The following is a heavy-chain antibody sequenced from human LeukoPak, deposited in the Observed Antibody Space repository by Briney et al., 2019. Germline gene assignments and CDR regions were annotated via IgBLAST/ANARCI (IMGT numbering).Heavy chain of an antibody. CDR2: ISGTGATT. Sequence: GGSLRLSRAASGFTFSSYAMSWVRQAPGKGLEWVAPISGTGATTYYADSVKGRFTISRDNSKNTLYLQMNSLRAEDTAVYYCAKAHDIVVVLDYWGQGTLVTVSS. V-gene: IGHV3-23*01. D-gene: IGHD2-2*01. CDR3: AKAHDIVVVLDY. J-gene: IGHJ4*02. CDR1: GFTFSSYA.